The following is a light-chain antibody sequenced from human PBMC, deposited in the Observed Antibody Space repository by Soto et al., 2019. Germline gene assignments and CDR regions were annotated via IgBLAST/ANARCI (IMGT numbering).Light chain of an antibody. CDR1: QGISSY. V-gene: IGKV1-9*01. J-gene: IGKJ2*01. CDR3: LHLKSYLF. Sequence: IQLTQSPSSLSASVGDRVTITCRASQGISSYLAWYQQKPGKAPKLLIYAASTLQSGVPSRFSGSGSGTDFTLTISSLQPEECATYYCLHLKSYLFFGQGTKLEIK. CDR2: AAS.